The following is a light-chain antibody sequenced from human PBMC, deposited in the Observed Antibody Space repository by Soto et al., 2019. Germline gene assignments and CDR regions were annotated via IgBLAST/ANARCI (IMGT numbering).Light chain of an antibody. V-gene: IGLV2-14*02. Sequence: QSVLTQPASVSGSPGQSITISCTGTSSDVGSYNLVSWYQQHPGKAPKLMIYEGSKRPSGVSNRFSGSKSGNTASLTISGLQAEDEADYYCSSYTSSNTLEVFGLGTKVTVL. CDR1: SSDVGSYNL. J-gene: IGLJ1*01. CDR3: SSYTSSNTLEV. CDR2: EGS.